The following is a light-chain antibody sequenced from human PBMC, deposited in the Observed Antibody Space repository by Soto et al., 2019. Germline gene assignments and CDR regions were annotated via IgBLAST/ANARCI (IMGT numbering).Light chain of an antibody. J-gene: IGKJ1*01. Sequence: DFQMTQSPSSLSASVGDRVTITCRASQSISSYLNWYQQKPGKAPKLLIYAASSLQSGVPSRFSGSGSGTDFTLTISSLQPEDFAGYYCQHSYSTSPWTFGQGTKVEIK. V-gene: IGKV1-39*01. CDR1: QSISSY. CDR2: AAS. CDR3: QHSYSTSPWT.